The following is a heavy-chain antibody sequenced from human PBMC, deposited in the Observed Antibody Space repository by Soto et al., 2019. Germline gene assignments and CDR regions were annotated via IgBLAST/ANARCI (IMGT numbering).Heavy chain of an antibody. D-gene: IGHD3-9*01. CDR2: IIPIFGTA. CDR1: GYTFTSYG. V-gene: IGHV1-69*13. CDR3: ARDYPDYDILTGTPRYGMDV. J-gene: IGHJ6*02. Sequence: ASVKVSCKASGYTFTSYGISWVRQAPGQGLEWMGGIIPIFGTANYAQKFQGRVTITADESTSTAYMELSSLRSEDTAVYYCARDYPDYDILTGTPRYGMDVWGQGTTVTVSS.